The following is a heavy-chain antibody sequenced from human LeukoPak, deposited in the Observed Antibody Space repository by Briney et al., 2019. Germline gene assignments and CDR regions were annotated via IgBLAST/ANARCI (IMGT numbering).Heavy chain of an antibody. J-gene: IGHJ6*02. CDR3: AREVGLSGVWYYHYGMDV. CDR2: TSYDGSNK. V-gene: IGHV3-30*04. D-gene: IGHD2-8*02. CDR1: GFTFSSYA. Sequence: GGSLRLSCAASGFTFSSYAMHWVRQAPGKGLEWVAVTSYDGSNKYYADSVKGRFTISRDNSKNTLYLQMNSLRAEDTAVYYCAREVGLSGVWYYHYGMDVWGQGTTVTVSS.